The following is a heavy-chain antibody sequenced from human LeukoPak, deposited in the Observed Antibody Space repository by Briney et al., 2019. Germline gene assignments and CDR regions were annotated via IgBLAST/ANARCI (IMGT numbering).Heavy chain of an antibody. V-gene: IGHV4-39*07. J-gene: IGHJ5*02. CDR3: ARDLGSTSSNWFDP. CDR1: GGSISSSSYY. CDR2: IYTSGST. Sequence: SETLSLTCTVSGGSISSSSYYWGWIRQPPGKGLEWIGRIYTSGSTNYNPSLKSRVTMSVDTSKNQFSLKLGSVTAADTAVYYCARDLGSTSSNWFDPWGQGTLVTVSS. D-gene: IGHD2-2*01.